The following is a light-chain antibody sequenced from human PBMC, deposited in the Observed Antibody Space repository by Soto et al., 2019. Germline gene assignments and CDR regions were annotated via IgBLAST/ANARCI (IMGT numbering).Light chain of an antibody. CDR3: QAYESHLTNYV. CDR1: SSDIGAGYD. CDR2: SNA. V-gene: IGLV1-40*01. J-gene: IGLJ1*01. Sequence: QSVLTQPPSVSEAPGQRVTISCTGTSSDIGAGYDVHWYQQLPGAAPKLLIYSNAIRPAGVPDRFSASKSGTSASLAIPGRRAEDEADYNYQAYESHLTNYVFGTGTKLTV.